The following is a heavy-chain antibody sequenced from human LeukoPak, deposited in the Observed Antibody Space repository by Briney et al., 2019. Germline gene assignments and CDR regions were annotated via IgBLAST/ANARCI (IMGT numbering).Heavy chain of an antibody. J-gene: IGHJ6*02. CDR3: AGVVVVAATRYYYGMDV. D-gene: IGHD2-15*01. V-gene: IGHV1-69*04. CDR2: IIPILGIA. CDR1: GGTFSSYA. Sequence: SVKVPCKASGGTFSSYAISWVRQAPGQGLEWMGRIIPILGIANYAQKFQGRVTITADKSTSTAYMELSSLRSEDTAVYYCAGVVVVAATRYYYGMDVWGQGTTVTVSS.